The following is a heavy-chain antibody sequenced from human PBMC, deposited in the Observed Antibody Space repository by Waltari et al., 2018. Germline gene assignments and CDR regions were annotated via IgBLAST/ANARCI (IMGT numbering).Heavy chain of an antibody. CDR1: GGSISSYY. Sequence: QVQLQESGPGLVKPSETLSLTCTVSGGSISSYYWSWIRQPAGTGLEWIGRIYTSGSTNYKPSLKRRVSMSVDTAKNQFTLKLSSVTAADTAVYYCARDRVGQQLEGATYYDYYYMDVWGKGTTVTISS. CDR3: ARDRVGQQLEGATYYDYYYMDV. CDR2: IYTSGST. V-gene: IGHV4-4*07. D-gene: IGHD6-13*01. J-gene: IGHJ6*03.